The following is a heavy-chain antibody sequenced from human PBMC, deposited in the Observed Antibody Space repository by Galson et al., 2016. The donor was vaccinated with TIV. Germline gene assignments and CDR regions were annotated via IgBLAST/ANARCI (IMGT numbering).Heavy chain of an antibody. Sequence: SLRLSCAASGFSVSDNYINWVRQAPGQGLEWVSIFSNSDYTNYADSVKGRFTISRDNSKNTVYLHMSRLSAEDTAVYYCAGERRHCGDNGYLSYYFGMDVWGQGTTVTVSS. CDR3: AGERRHCGDNGYLSYYFGMDV. CDR2: FSNSDYT. CDR1: GFSVSDNY. J-gene: IGHJ6*02. V-gene: IGHV3-66*03. D-gene: IGHD2-21*01.